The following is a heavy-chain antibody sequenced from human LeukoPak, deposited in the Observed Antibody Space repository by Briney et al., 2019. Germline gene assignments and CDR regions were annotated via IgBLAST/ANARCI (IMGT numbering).Heavy chain of an antibody. J-gene: IGHJ6*02. CDR3: ARVRGPVLRYFDWLPRGDYYGMDV. CDR2: IKQDGSEK. Sequence: PGGSLRLSCAASGFTFSSYWMSWVRQAPGKGLEWVANIKQDGSEKYYVDSVKGRFTISRDNAKNSLYLQMNSLRAEDTAVYYCARVRGPVLRYFDWLPRGDYYGMDVWGQGTTVTVSS. CDR1: GFTFSSYW. V-gene: IGHV3-7*01. D-gene: IGHD3-9*01.